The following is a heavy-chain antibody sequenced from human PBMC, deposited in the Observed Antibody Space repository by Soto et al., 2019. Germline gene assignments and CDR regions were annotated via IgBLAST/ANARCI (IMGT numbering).Heavy chain of an antibody. V-gene: IGHV3-30-3*01. CDR1: EFSFSSYA. D-gene: IGHD3-9*01. CDR2: ISFDGNII. J-gene: IGHJ4*02. CDR3: ARTFDTITYYFDY. Sequence: QVHLVESGGGVGQPGGSLRLSCAASEFSFSSYAIHWIRQAPGKGLEWVAVISFDGNIIHYADSVKGRFIISRDNSKNTLYLQMHSLSGEDTAVYYCARTFDTITYYFDYWGQGTLVTVSS.